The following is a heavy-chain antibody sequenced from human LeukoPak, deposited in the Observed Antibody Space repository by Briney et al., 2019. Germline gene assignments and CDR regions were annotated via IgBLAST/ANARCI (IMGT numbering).Heavy chain of an antibody. CDR2: ISSSSSTI. J-gene: IGHJ4*02. D-gene: IGHD4-23*01. V-gene: IGHV3-48*01. CDR1: AFTFSSYS. Sequence: GGSLRLSCVASAFTFSSYSMNWVRQAPGKGLAWVSYISSSSSTIYYADSVKGRFTISRDNAKNSLYLQMNSLRAEDTAVYYCARDRTVVTPDYWGQGTLVTVSS. CDR3: ARDRTVVTPDY.